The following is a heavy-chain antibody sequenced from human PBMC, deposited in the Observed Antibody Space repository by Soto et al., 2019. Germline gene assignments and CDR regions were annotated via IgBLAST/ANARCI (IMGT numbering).Heavy chain of an antibody. J-gene: IGHJ4*02. CDR3: ARDRDNVRQQRVFDY. D-gene: IGHD6-13*01. CDR1: GFTFSSYA. V-gene: IGHV3-30-3*01. Sequence: QVQLVESGGGVVQPGRSLRLSCAASGFTFSSYAMHWVRQAPGKGLEWVAVISYDGSNKYYADSVKGRFTISRDNSKNTLYLQMNRLRAEDTAVYYCARDRDNVRQQRVFDYWGQGTLVTVSS. CDR2: ISYDGSNK.